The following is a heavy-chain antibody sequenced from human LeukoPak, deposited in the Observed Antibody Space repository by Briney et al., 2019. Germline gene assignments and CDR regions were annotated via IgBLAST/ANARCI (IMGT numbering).Heavy chain of an antibody. CDR3: ASASRDGYNQNFDH. J-gene: IGHJ4*02. V-gene: IGHV5-51*01. CDR1: GYSFSNYW. Sequence: GESLKISCKGLGYSFSNYWSAWVRQMPGKGLEWMGIIYPGGSETRYDPSFQGQVTISADLSTSTAYLQWDLSRLRATAMDYCASASRDGYNQNFDHWGQGTLVTVSS. CDR2: IYPGGSET. D-gene: IGHD5-24*01.